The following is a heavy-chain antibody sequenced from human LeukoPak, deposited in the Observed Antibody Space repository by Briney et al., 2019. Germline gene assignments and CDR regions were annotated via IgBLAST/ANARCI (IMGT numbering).Heavy chain of an antibody. CDR2: INTNTGNP. CDR1: GYTFTTYA. D-gene: IGHD4-17*01. CDR3: ARSNNDGDYLGVGFDY. J-gene: IGHJ4*02. V-gene: IGHV7-4-1*02. Sequence: GASVKVSCKTSGYTFTTYAINWVRQAPGQGLKWMGWINTNTGNPTYAQGFTGRFVFSLDTSVSTTYLQISSLKAEDTAIYYCARSNNDGDYLGVGFDYWGQGALVTVSS.